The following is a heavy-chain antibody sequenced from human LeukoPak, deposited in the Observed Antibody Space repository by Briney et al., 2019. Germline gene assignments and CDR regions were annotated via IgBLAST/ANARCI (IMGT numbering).Heavy chain of an antibody. CDR3: ARVKSSGWYSDY. D-gene: IGHD6-19*01. V-gene: IGHV3-53*01. CDR1: GFTVSSNY. J-gene: IGHJ4*02. CDR2: IYSGGST. Sequence: GGSLRLSCAASGFTVSSNYMSWVRQAPGKGLDWVSVIYSGGSTYYTDSVKGRFTISRDNSKNTLYLQMNSLRAEDTAVYYCARVKSSGWYSDYWGQGTLVTVSS.